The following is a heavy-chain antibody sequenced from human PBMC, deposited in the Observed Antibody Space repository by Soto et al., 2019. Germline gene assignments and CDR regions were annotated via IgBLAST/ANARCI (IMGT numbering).Heavy chain of an antibody. CDR1: GLSFGDYA. V-gene: IGHV3-9*01. CDR2: LSCNNGGI. CDR3: VKLRYSSDSGSFDH. D-gene: IGHD2-15*01. Sequence: DVQLVESVGGLVQPGRSLGLSCVASGLSFGDYARHWVRQAPGKGLEWVSGLSCNNGGIDYAESVRGRFTISRYNAKSSLYLQMNSLRPEDTALYYCVKLRYSSDSGSFDHWGQGTLVTVSS. J-gene: IGHJ4*02.